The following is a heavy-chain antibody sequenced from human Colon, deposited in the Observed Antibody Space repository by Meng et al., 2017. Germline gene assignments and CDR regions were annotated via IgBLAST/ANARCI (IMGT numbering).Heavy chain of an antibody. J-gene: IGHJ4*02. CDR1: GFTFRDYY. V-gene: IGHV3-11*01. D-gene: IGHD1-14*01. CDR2: ISSSGKII. CDR3: ARDHGTGLDH. Sequence: VEFGAGLVKPGGSLRPACAASGFTFRDYYMTWIRQAPGKGLEWVSHISSSGKIIDYADSVKGRFTISRDNANNSLYLQMDSLTADDTAVYYCARDHGTGLDHWGQGALVTVSS.